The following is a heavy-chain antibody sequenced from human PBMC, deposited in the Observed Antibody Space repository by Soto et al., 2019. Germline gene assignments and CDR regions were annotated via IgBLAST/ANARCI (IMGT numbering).Heavy chain of an antibody. Sequence: GGSLRLSCSASGFTFSSYAMHWVRQAPGKGLEYVSAISSNGGSTYYADSVKGRFTISRDNSKNTLYLQMSSLRAEDTAVYYCVNPSFLTGYPILTWFDPWGQGTLVTVSS. V-gene: IGHV3-64D*08. CDR3: VNPSFLTGYPILTWFDP. D-gene: IGHD3-9*01. J-gene: IGHJ5*02. CDR1: GFTFSSYA. CDR2: ISSNGGST.